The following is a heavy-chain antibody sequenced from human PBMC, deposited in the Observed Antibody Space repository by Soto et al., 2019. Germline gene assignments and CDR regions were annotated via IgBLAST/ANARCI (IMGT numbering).Heavy chain of an antibody. CDR1: GDSISSGTYY. V-gene: IGHV4-39*01. CDR3: ARLILVNKDAFDV. D-gene: IGHD2-15*01. CDR2: IYYSWTT. J-gene: IGHJ3*01. Sequence: PSETLSLTCTVSGDSISSGTYYWDWVRQPPGEGLEWIGSIYYSWTTSYNPSLESRVTMSLDTSNNQFFLNLTSVTAADTAVYYCARLILVNKDAFDVWGQGKLVTVSS.